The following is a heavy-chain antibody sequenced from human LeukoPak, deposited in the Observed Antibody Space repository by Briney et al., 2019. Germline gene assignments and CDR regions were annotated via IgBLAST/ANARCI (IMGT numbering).Heavy chain of an antibody. V-gene: IGHV4-59*12. J-gene: IGHJ2*01. CDR2: IYYSGST. Sequence: SETLSLTCTVSGGSISGYYWSWIRQPPGKGLEWIGYIYYSGSTNYNPSLKSRVTISVDTSKNQFSLKLSSVTAADTAVYYCARRPRDYVWGSYRHWYFDLWGRGTLVTVSS. CDR1: GGSISGYY. CDR3: ARRPRDYVWGSYRHWYFDL. D-gene: IGHD3-16*02.